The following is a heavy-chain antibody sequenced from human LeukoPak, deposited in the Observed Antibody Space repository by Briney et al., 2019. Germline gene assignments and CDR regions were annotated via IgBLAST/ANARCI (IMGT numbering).Heavy chain of an antibody. CDR1: GYSFSSHG. J-gene: IGHJ3*02. D-gene: IGHD3-10*01. V-gene: IGHV3-33*01. CDR3: ARVVGIGGWFGELFAFDI. Sequence: GKSLRLSCAASGYSFSSHGMHWVRQAPGKGLEWVAAIWYDGSQKYYADSVKGRFTISRDNLENTGDLQMNSLRAEDTAVYYCARVVGIGGWFGELFAFDIWGQGTMVTVSS. CDR2: IWYDGSQK.